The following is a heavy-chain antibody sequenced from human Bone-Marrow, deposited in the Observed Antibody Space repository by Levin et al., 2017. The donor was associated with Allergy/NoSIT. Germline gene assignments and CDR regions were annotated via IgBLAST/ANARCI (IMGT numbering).Heavy chain of an antibody. CDR2: IHHSGTT. Sequence: SETLSLTCAVSGGSISSGNWWSWVRQPPGRRLEWIGEIHHSGTTNYNPSLKSRVTMSVDKSKNQFSLKVNSVTAADTAVYYCASAGFTAAGNGLAAFNIWGQGTMVTVSS. J-gene: IGHJ3*02. V-gene: IGHV4-4*02. CDR1: GGSISSGNW. CDR3: ASAGFTAAGNGLAAFNI. D-gene: IGHD6-13*01.